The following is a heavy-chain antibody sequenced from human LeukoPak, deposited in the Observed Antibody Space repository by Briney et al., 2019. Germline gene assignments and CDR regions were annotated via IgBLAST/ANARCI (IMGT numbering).Heavy chain of an antibody. CDR3: ARGRVRGWVDAFGI. D-gene: IGHD1-26*01. Sequence: SETLSLTCTVSGGSISSYYWSWIRQPPGRGLEWIGYIYHSGSTYYNPSLKSRVTISVDRSKNQFSLKLSSVTAADTAVYYCARGRVRGWVDAFGIWGQGTMVTVSS. V-gene: IGHV4-59*12. CDR1: GGSISSYY. J-gene: IGHJ3*02. CDR2: IYHSGST.